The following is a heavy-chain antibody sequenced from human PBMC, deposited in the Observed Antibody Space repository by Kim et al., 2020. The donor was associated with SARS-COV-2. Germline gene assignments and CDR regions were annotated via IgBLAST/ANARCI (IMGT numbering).Heavy chain of an antibody. Sequence: SETLSLTCTVSGGSIRSSSYYWGWIRQPPGKGLEWIGSIYYSGSTYYNPSLKSRVTTSVDTSKNQFSLKLSSVTAADTAVYYCARQPGWIQLWYFDYWGQGTLVTVSS. CDR1: GGSIRSSSYY. CDR3: ARQPGWIQLWYFDY. V-gene: IGHV4-39*01. CDR2: IYYSGST. D-gene: IGHD5-18*01. J-gene: IGHJ4*02.